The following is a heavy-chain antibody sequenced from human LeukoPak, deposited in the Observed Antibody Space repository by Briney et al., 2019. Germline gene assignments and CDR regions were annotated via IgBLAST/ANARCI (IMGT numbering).Heavy chain of an antibody. CDR2: ISSGGTTI. D-gene: IGHD5-12*01. CDR3: ARSFGYGGYVSFDF. J-gene: IGHJ4*02. CDR1: GFTLSGYT. V-gene: IGHV3-48*04. Sequence: RGSLRLSCVPAGFTLSGYTMNWVRQAPGEGLEWISYISSGGTTIYEADSVKGRFTISRDNAKNSLYLHMSSLRADDTAVYYCARSFGYGGYVSFDFWSQGTLVTVSS.